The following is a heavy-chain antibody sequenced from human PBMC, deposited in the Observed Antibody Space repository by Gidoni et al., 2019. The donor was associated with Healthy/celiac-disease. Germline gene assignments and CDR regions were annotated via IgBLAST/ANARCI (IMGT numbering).Heavy chain of an antibody. Sequence: EVQLVESGGGLVQPGGSLSPSCEASGFTLSSYWMHWVRQAPGQGLVWVSRINSDGSSTSYADSVKGRFTISRDNAKNTLYLQMNSLRAEDTAVYYCASPGYSSSWPFDYWGQGTLVTVSS. D-gene: IGHD6-13*01. V-gene: IGHV3-74*01. CDR1: GFTLSSYW. J-gene: IGHJ4*02. CDR2: INSDGSST. CDR3: ASPGYSSSWPFDY.